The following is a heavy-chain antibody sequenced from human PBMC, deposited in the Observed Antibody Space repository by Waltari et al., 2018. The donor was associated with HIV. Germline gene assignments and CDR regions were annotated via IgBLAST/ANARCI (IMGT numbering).Heavy chain of an antibody. D-gene: IGHD2-15*01. Sequence: QVQLQESGPGLVKPSETLSLTCTVSGGSISSYYWSWIRQPPGKGLEWIGYIYYSGSTNYNPSLKRRVTISVDTSKNQFSLKLSSVTAADTAVYYCARDSGYTLFDYWGQGTLVTVSS. CDR3: ARDSGYTLFDY. J-gene: IGHJ4*02. CDR1: GGSISSYY. V-gene: IGHV4-59*01. CDR2: IYYSGST.